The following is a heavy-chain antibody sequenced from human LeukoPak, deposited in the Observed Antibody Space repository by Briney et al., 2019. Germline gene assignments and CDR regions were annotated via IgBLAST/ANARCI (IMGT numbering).Heavy chain of an antibody. CDR2: IFPSGGEI. J-gene: IGHJ4*02. V-gene: IGHV3-23*01. CDR1: GFTFSNYA. CDR3: ARVRDSSSWYPQWDY. Sequence: GGSLRLSCAASGFTFSNYAMIWVRQPPGKGLEWVSSIFPSGGEIHYADSVRGRFTISRDNSKRTLSLQMNSLRAEDTAVYYCARVRDSSSWYPQWDYWGQGTLVTVSS. D-gene: IGHD6-13*01.